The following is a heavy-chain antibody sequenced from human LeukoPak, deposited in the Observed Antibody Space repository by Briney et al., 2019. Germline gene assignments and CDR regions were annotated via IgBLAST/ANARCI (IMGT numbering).Heavy chain of an antibody. CDR1: GYTFTSYY. CDR2: IIPIFGTA. Sequence: SVKVSCKASGYTFTSYYMHWVRQAPGQGLEWMGGIIPIFGTANYAQKFQGRVTITADESTSTAYMELSSLRSEDTAVYYCARSPGFGTTPFNWFDPWGQGTLVTVSS. V-gene: IGHV1-69*13. CDR3: ARSPGFGTTPFNWFDP. J-gene: IGHJ5*02. D-gene: IGHD1/OR15-1a*01.